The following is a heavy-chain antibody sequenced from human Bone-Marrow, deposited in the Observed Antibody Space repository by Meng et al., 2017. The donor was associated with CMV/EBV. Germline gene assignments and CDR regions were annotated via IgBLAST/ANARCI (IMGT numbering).Heavy chain of an antibody. D-gene: IGHD3/OR15-3a*01. CDR2: ISSSSSYI. J-gene: IGHJ5*02. V-gene: IGHV3-21*01. CDR3: ARGLRTGLNWFDP. CDR1: GFTFSSYS. Sequence: GGSLRLSCAASGFTFSSYSMNWVRQAPGKGLEWVSSISSSSSYIYYADSVTGQFTISRDNAKNSLYLQMNSLRAEDTAVYYCARGLRTGLNWFDPWGQGTLVTVSS.